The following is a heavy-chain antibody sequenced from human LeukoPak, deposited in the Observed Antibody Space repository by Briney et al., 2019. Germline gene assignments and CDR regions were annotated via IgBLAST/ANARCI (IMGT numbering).Heavy chain of an antibody. CDR3: ARVLVPAAYCGMDV. J-gene: IGHJ6*04. CDR1: GFTFSSYS. D-gene: IGHD2-2*01. Sequence: PGGSLRLSCAASGFTFSSYSMNWVRQAPGKGLEWVSSISSSSSYIYYADSVKGRFTISRDNAKNSLYLQMNSLRAEDTAVYYCARVLVPAAYCGMDVWGKGTTVTVSS. CDR2: ISSSSSYI. V-gene: IGHV3-21*01.